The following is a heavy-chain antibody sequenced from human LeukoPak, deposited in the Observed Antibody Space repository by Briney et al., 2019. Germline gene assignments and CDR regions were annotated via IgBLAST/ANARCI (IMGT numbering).Heavy chain of an antibody. V-gene: IGHV3-30*03. CDR1: RFSFDSYG. CDR3: ARYDGGSGPFDY. CDR2: MSYDENEK. Sequence: PGGSLRLSCDASRFSFDSYGMHWVRQAPGKGLEWVAVMSYDENEKYYAASVKGRFTISRDNSKNTLFLQMNSLRPDDTAVYYCARYDGGSGPFDYWGQGTLVTVSS. D-gene: IGHD3-10*01. J-gene: IGHJ4*02.